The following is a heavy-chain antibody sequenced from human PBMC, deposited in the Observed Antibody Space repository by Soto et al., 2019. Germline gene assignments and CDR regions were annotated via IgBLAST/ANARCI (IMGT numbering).Heavy chain of an antibody. CDR1: GDSINSDFY. J-gene: IGHJ4*02. V-gene: IGHV4-38-2*01. D-gene: IGHD5-12*01. CDR2: VYHSGTT. CDR3: ARGYSSGVRYFTY. Sequence: SETLSLTCAVSGDSINSDFYWGCIRQPPGKGLEWVGSVYHSGTTYYNPSLKSRLAISVDTSNNHFSLKLSSVTAADTAVYYCARGYSSGVRYFTYWGQGTLVTVSS.